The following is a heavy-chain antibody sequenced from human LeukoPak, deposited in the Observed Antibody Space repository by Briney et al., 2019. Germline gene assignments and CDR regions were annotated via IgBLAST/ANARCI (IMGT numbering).Heavy chain of an antibody. CDR2: ISSSCSTI. Sequence: GGSLRLSCAASGFTFSSYEMNWVRQAPGKGLEWVSYISSSCSTIYYADSVKGRFTISRDNAKNSLYLQMNSLRAGDTAVYYCARGLSSGWLQYFDYWGQGTLVSVSS. J-gene: IGHJ4*02. V-gene: IGHV3-48*03. CDR1: GFTFSSYE. CDR3: ARGLSSGWLQYFDY. D-gene: IGHD6-19*01.